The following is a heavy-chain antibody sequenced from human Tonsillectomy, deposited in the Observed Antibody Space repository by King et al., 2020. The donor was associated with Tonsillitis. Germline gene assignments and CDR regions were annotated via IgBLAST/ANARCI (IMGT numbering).Heavy chain of an antibody. CDR3: ARSGYDLWTGHYLDY. Sequence: QLVQSGAEVKKPGASVKVSCKASGYTFTGYYIHWVRQAPGQGLEWMGWINPNSGGTNYAQKFQGRVSMTWDTSISTAYMELSRLRSDDTAVYYCARSGYDLWTGHYLDYWGQGTLVTVSS. V-gene: IGHV1-2*02. J-gene: IGHJ4*02. CDR1: GYTFTGYY. CDR2: INPNSGGT. D-gene: IGHD3-3*01.